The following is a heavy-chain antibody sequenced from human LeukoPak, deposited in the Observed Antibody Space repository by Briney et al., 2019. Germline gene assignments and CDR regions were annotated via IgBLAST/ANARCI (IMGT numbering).Heavy chain of an antibody. CDR1: GYTFTSYG. CDR3: ARDVGPTMIVVVPESAFDI. V-gene: IGHV1-18*01. Sequence: GASVKVSCKASGYTFTSYGISWVRQAPGQGLEWMGWISAYKGNTNYAQKLQGRVTMTTDTSTSTAYMELRSLRSDDTAVYYCARDVGPTMIVVVPESAFDIWGQGTMVTVSS. CDR2: ISAYKGNT. D-gene: IGHD3-22*01. J-gene: IGHJ3*02.